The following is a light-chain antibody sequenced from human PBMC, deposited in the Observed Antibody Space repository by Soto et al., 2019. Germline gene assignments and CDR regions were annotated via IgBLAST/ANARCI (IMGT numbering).Light chain of an antibody. CDR1: QSVSSN. Sequence: EIVMTQSPATLSVSPGERATLSCRASQSVSSNLAWYQQKPGQAPRLLIYGASTRATGIAARFSGSGSGTEFTFTISSLQSEDFAVYYCQQYNNWLQVVTFGPGTKVDIK. CDR2: GAS. J-gene: IGKJ3*01. V-gene: IGKV3-15*01. CDR3: QQYNNWLQVVT.